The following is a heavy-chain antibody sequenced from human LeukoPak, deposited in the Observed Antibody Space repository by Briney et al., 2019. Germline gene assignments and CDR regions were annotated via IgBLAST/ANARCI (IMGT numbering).Heavy chain of an antibody. J-gene: IGHJ3*02. D-gene: IGHD1-26*01. Sequence: SETLSLTCTVSGGSISSYYWSWIRQPAGKGLEWIGRIYTSGSTNYNPSLKGRVTMSVDTSKNQFSLKLSSVTAADTAVYYCAGVMLVGAAEDAFDIWGQGTMVTVSS. V-gene: IGHV4-4*07. CDR3: AGVMLVGAAEDAFDI. CDR2: IYTSGST. CDR1: GGSISSYY.